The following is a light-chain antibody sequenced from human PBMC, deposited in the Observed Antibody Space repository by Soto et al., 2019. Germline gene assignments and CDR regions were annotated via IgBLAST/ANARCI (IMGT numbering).Light chain of an antibody. J-gene: IGKJ1*01. CDR2: GAS. CDR3: QHYNNWPRT. CDR1: QSVSSN. V-gene: IGKV3-15*01. Sequence: EIVMTQSPATLSVSPGERATLSCSASQSVSSNLAGYQQKPGQAPRLLIYGASTRATGIPARFSVSGSGTEFTLTISSLQSEDFAVYYCQHYNNWPRTFGQGTKVEIK.